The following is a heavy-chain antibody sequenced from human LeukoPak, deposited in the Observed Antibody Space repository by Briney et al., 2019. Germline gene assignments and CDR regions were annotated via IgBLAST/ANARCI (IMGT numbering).Heavy chain of an antibody. CDR2: ISSSGSTI. D-gene: IGHD3-10*02. J-gene: IGHJ6*04. V-gene: IGHV3-48*03. CDR1: GGSFSNSNW. Sequence: LSLTCAVSGGSFSNSNWWSWVRQAPGKGLEWVSYISSSGSTIYYADSAKGRFTISRDNAKNSLYLQMNSLRAEDTAVYYCAELGITMIGGVWGKGTTVTISS. CDR3: AELGITMIGGV.